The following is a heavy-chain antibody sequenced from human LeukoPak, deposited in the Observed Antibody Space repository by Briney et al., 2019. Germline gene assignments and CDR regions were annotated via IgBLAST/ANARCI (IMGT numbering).Heavy chain of an antibody. V-gene: IGHV1-18*01. D-gene: IGHD3-3*01. Sequence: ASVKVSCKASGYTFTSYGISGVRQAPGQGLEWMGWISAYNGNTNYAQKLQGRVTMTTDTSTRTAYLELRSLRSDDTAVYYCAREFDFWSGTEYFQHWGQGTLVTASS. CDR1: GYTFTSYG. CDR2: ISAYNGNT. CDR3: AREFDFWSGTEYFQH. J-gene: IGHJ1*01.